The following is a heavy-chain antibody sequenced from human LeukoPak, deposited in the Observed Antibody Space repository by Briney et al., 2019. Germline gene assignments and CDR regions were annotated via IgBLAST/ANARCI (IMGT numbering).Heavy chain of an antibody. Sequence: PSETLSLTCAVSGGSISSGGYSWSWIRQPPGRGLEWIGYIYHSGSPYYNPSLKSRVTISVERSKNQFSLKLSSVTAADTAVYYCARLYGGLDYWGQRTLVTVSS. J-gene: IGHJ4*02. V-gene: IGHV4-30-2*01. D-gene: IGHD4-23*01. CDR3: ARLYGGLDY. CDR2: IYHSGSP. CDR1: GGSISSGGYS.